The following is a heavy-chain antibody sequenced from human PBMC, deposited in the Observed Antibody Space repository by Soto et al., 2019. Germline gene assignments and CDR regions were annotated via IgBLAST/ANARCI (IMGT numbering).Heavy chain of an antibody. CDR2: TYYRSTWGN. Sequence: QVQLQQSGPGLVKPSQTLSLTCAISGDTVSSSSATWTWIRQSPSRGLEWLGRTYYRSTWGNDYANSVQGRITINPDTSNNQFSLHLNSVTPEDTAVYYCARQITATGTSGSFDYWGQGTLVTVSS. CDR3: ARQITATGTSGSFDY. CDR1: GDTVSSSSAT. V-gene: IGHV6-1*01. D-gene: IGHD6-13*01. J-gene: IGHJ4*02.